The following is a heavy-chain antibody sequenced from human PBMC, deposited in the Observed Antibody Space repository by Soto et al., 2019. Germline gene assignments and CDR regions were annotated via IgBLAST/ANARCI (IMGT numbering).Heavy chain of an antibody. Sequence: GGSLRLSCAASGFTFSTYSMMWVRQAPGKGLEWVSYISSTSSTIYYADSVKGRFTISKDNAKDSLYLQMSSLRAEDTAVYYCARVHCTGGNCYYHYYYMDVWGKGTTVTVSS. CDR2: ISSTSSTI. CDR1: GFTFSTYS. V-gene: IGHV3-48*01. D-gene: IGHD2-15*01. J-gene: IGHJ6*03. CDR3: ARVHCTGGNCYYHYYYMDV.